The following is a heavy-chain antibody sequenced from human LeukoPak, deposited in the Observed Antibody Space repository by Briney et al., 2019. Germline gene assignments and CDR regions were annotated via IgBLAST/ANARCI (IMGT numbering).Heavy chain of an antibody. Sequence: ASVKVSCKASGYSFTSYDVTWVRQAPGQGPEWMGVISPSGGSTTYAQKFQGRVTLTRDMSTSTDYLELSSLRSEDTAVYYCARDNSVRDEAWWFNPWGQGTLVTVSS. CDR2: ISPSGGST. D-gene: IGHD5-24*01. V-gene: IGHV1-46*01. J-gene: IGHJ5*02. CDR3: ARDNSVRDEAWWFNP. CDR1: GYSFTSYD.